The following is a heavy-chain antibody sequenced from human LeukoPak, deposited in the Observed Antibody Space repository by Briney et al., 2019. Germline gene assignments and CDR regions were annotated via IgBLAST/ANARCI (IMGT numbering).Heavy chain of an antibody. CDR3: ARVMPGGYYYGMDV. V-gene: IGHV3-21*01. Sequence: GGSLRLSCAASGFTSSSYSMNWVRQAPGKGLEWVSSISSSSRYIYYADSVKGRFTISRDNAKNSLYLQMNSLRAEDTAVYYCARVMPGGYYYGMDVWGQGTTVTVSS. D-gene: IGHD2-2*01. CDR2: ISSSSRYI. CDR1: GFTSSSYS. J-gene: IGHJ6*02.